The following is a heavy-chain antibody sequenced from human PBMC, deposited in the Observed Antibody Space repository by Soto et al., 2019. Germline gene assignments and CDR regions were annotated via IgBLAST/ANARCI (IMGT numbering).Heavy chain of an antibody. D-gene: IGHD6-19*01. J-gene: IGHJ4*02. CDR2: IYYSGST. CDR1: GGSISSSSYY. V-gene: IGHV4-39*01. CDR3: ARRIAVAGMTPFFDY. Sequence: PSETLSLTCTVSGGSISSSSYYWGWIRQPPGKGLEWIGSIYYSGSTYYNPSLKSRVTISVDTSKNQFSLKLSSVTAADTAVYYCARRIAVAGMTPFFDYWGQGTLVTVSS.